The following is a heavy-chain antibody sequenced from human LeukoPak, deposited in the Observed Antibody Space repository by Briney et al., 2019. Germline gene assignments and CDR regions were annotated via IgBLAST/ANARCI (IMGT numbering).Heavy chain of an antibody. V-gene: IGHV3-30*18. Sequence: GGSLRLSCAASGFTFSSYGMHWVRQAPGKGLEWVAVISYDGSNKYYADSVKGRFTISRDNSKNTLYLQMNSLRAEDRAVYYCAKGRAYSYGPTSPFDPWGQGTLVTVSS. CDR1: GFTFSSYG. CDR2: ISYDGSNK. CDR3: AKGRAYSYGPTSPFDP. D-gene: IGHD5-18*01. J-gene: IGHJ5*02.